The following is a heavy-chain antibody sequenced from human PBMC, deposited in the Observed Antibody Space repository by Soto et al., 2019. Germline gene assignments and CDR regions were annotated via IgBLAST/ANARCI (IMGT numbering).Heavy chain of an antibody. CDR3: ARDLPPLVLTHYTGRDV. CDR2: ISGDGSNQ. CDR1: GFTFSGYA. Sequence: PWGSLRLSCAASGFTFSGYALHWVRQAPGKGLEWVAVISGDGSNQYYADSVKGRFTISRDNSKNTLYLQMNSLRAEDTAVYYWARDLPPLVLTHYTGRDVGGKGPRVTSPQ. D-gene: IGHD3-9*01. J-gene: IGHJ6*04. V-gene: IGHV3-30-3*01.